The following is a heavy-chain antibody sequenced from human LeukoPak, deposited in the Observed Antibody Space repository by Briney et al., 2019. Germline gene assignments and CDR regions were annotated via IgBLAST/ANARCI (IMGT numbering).Heavy chain of an antibody. J-gene: IGHJ4*02. CDR3: ARVPLLGYCSSTSCYQPYFDY. Sequence: GASVKVSCKASGYTFTGYYMHWVRQAPGQGLEWMGWINPNSGGTNYAQKFQGRVTMTRDTSISTAYMELSRLRSDDTAVYYCARVPLLGYCSSTSCYQPYFDYWGQGTLVTVS. V-gene: IGHV1-2*02. D-gene: IGHD2-2*01. CDR1: GYTFTGYY. CDR2: INPNSGGT.